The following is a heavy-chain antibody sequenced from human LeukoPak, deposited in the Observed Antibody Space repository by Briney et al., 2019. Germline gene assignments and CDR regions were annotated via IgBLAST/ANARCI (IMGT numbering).Heavy chain of an antibody. D-gene: IGHD3-9*01. V-gene: IGHV3-30-3*01. Sequence: PGGSLRLSCAASGFTFSSYAMHWVRQAPGKGLEWVAVISYDGSNKYYADSVKGRFTISRDNSKNTLYLQMSSLRAEDTAVYYCASLVYYDILTGYPNPSFDYWGQGTLVTVSS. CDR3: ASLVYYDILTGYPNPSFDY. CDR1: GFTFSSYA. CDR2: ISYDGSNK. J-gene: IGHJ4*02.